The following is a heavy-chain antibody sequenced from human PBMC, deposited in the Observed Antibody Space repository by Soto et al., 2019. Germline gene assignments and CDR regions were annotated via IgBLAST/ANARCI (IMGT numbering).Heavy chain of an antibody. J-gene: IGHJ6*02. CDR2: IYYSGST. CDR3: ARLVGASGGYYYGMDV. Sequence: SETLSLTCTVSGGSISSSSYYWGWIRQPPGKGLEWIGSIYYSGSTYYNPSLKSRVTISVDTSKNQFSLKLSSVTAADTAVYYCARLVGASGGYYYGMDVWGQGTTVTVSS. CDR1: GGSISSSSYY. D-gene: IGHD1-26*01. V-gene: IGHV4-39*01.